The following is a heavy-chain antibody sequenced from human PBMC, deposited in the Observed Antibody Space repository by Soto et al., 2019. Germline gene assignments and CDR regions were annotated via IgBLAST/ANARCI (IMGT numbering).Heavy chain of an antibody. D-gene: IGHD6-13*01. V-gene: IGHV3-30-3*01. Sequence: GGSLRLSCAASGFTFSSYAMHWVRQAPGKGLEWVAVISYDGSNKYYADSVKGRFTISRDNSKNTLYLQMNSLRAEDTAVYYCGIEAAGTEQPDYRGQGPLVTVSS. J-gene: IGHJ4*02. CDR3: GIEAAGTEQPDY. CDR2: ISYDGSNK. CDR1: GFTFSSYA.